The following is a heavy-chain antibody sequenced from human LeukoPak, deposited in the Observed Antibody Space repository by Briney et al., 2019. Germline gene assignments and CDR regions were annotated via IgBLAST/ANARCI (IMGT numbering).Heavy chain of an antibody. Sequence: PGWSLRLSCGASGFSFSTYGMHWVRQAPGKGLERVAFIRYDGSNKYYADSVKGRFTISRDNSKNTLYLQMNSLRAEDTAVYYCAKEVSGSYYGDYWGQGTLVTVSS. V-gene: IGHV3-30*02. J-gene: IGHJ4*02. CDR1: GFSFSTYG. CDR3: AKEVSGSYYGDY. CDR2: IRYDGSNK. D-gene: IGHD1-26*01.